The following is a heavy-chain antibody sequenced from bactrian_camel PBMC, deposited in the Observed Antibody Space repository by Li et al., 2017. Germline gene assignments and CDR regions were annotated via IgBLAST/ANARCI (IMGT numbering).Heavy chain of an antibody. CDR1: KYTYTSYC. Sequence: VQAGGSLRLSCEISKYTYTSYCLGWWRQAPGKEREGVAGLARGGGTTYADSVKGRFAISSESANNTIFLQMNSLKPEDTAMYYCAAVRPPCRLTTSSTAYIALGQGTQVTVS. CDR3: AAVRPPCRLTTSSTAYIA. CDR2: LARGGGT. V-gene: IGHV3S53*01. D-gene: IGHD2*01. J-gene: IGHJ6*01.